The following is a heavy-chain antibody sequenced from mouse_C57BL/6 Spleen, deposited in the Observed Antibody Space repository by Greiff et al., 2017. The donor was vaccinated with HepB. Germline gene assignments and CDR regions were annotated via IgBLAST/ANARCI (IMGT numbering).Heavy chain of an antibody. CDR2: INPNNGGT. CDR1: GYTFTDYN. D-gene: IGHD2-1*01. CDR3: ARSDYCNYYFDY. V-gene: IGHV1-18*01. Sequence: EVQLQQSGPELVKPGASVKIPCKASGYTFTDYNMDWVKQSHGKSLEWIGDINPNNGGTIYNQKFKGKATLTVDKSSSTAYMELRSLTSEDTAVYYCARSDYCNYYFDYWGQGTTLTVSS. J-gene: IGHJ2*01.